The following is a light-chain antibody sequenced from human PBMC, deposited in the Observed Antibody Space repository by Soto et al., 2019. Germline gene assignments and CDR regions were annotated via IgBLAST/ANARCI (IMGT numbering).Light chain of an antibody. CDR2: DVS. CDR3: TSYTSSITLYV. J-gene: IGLJ1*01. V-gene: IGLV2-14*01. Sequence: QSALTQPASVSGSPGQSITISCTGTSSDVGAYNYVSWYRQQPGKAPKLLIYDVSNRPSGVSSRFSGSKSGNSASLTISGLQADDEADYYCTSYTSSITLYVFGTGTKLTVL. CDR1: SSDVGAYNY.